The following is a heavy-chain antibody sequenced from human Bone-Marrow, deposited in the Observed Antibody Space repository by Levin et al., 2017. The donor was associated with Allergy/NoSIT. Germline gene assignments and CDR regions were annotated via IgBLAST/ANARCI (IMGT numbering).Heavy chain of an antibody. J-gene: IGHJ3*02. D-gene: IGHD1-14*01. Sequence: SQTLSLPCSVSGGSICSYTSYWGWIRQPPGKGLEWIATIYYSGSTYYNPSLKSRVTMSVDASRNHFSLNLNSVTAADTAVYYCARNTTLIRTFDIWGQGTMVTVSS. CDR1: GGSICSYTSY. V-gene: IGHV4-39*02. CDR2: IYYSGST. CDR3: ARNTTLIRTFDI.